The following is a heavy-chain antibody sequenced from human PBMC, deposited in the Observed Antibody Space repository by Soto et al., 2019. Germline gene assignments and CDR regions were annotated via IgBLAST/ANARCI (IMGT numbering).Heavy chain of an antibody. J-gene: IGHJ1*01. V-gene: IGHV1-3*01. CDR1: GYTFTSYA. CDR3: ARDRPGYSPSPAFQH. CDR2: INAGNGNT. D-gene: IGHD6-13*01. Sequence: GASVKVSCKASGYTFTSYAMHWVRQAPGQRLEWMGWINAGNGNTKYAQKFQGRVTITRDTSTSTAYMELRSLRSDDTAVYYCARDRPGYSPSPAFQHWGQGTLVTVSS.